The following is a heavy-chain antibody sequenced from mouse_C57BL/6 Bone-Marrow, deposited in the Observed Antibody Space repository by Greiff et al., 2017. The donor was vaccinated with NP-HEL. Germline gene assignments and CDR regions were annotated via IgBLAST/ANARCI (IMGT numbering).Heavy chain of an antibody. J-gene: IGHJ4*01. D-gene: IGHD2-3*01. V-gene: IGHV1-59*01. CDR3: AREGLIYDGYFYAMDY. Sequence: QVQLQQPGAELVRPGTSVKLSCKASGYTFTSYWMHWVKQRPGQGLEWIGVIDPSDSYTNYNQKFKGKATLTVDTSSSTAYMQLSSLTSKYSAVYYCAREGLIYDGYFYAMDYWGQGTSVTVSS. CDR2: IDPSDSYT. CDR1: GYTFTSYW.